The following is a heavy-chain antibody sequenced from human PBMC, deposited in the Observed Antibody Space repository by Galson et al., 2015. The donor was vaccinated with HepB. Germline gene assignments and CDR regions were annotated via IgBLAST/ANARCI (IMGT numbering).Heavy chain of an antibody. CDR3: VRRLHRGEIYHFDY. Sequence: SLRLSCAASGFTFTTYNMNWVRQAPGKGLEWVASISPRSDYLFYADSMKGRFTISRDNAKNSLYLQMNSLGAGDTGVYYCVRRLHRGEIYHFDYWGQGTLVTVSS. CDR1: GFTFTTYN. D-gene: IGHD2/OR15-2a*01. V-gene: IGHV3-21*01. J-gene: IGHJ4*02. CDR2: ISPRSDYL.